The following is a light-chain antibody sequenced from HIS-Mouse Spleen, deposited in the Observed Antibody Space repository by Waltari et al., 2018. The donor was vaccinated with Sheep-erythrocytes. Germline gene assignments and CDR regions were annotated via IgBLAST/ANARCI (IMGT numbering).Light chain of an antibody. J-gene: IGLJ3*02. CDR3: QSYDSSNHGV. CDR1: RGTSASNY. Sequence: NFMLTQPHSVSESPGKTVTISCTRSRGTSASNYVQWYQQRPGSAPTTVIYEYNQRPSGVPDRFSGSIDSSSNSASLTSSGLKTEDEADYYCQSYDSSNHGVFGGGTKLTVL. V-gene: IGLV6-57*04. CDR2: EYN.